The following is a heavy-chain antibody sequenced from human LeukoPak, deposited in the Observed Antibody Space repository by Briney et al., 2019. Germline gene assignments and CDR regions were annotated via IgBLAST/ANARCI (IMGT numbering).Heavy chain of an antibody. V-gene: IGHV3-9*01. CDR3: VKSGGYYYMDA. D-gene: IGHD2-15*01. CDR1: GFIFQDYA. J-gene: IGHJ6*03. Sequence: GGSLRLSCAASGFIFQDYAMHWVRQAPGKGLEWVSSVSWNRDIIAYADSVRGRFTISRDNDQNSLYLEMTSLRVEDTALYYCVKSGGYYYMDAWGKGTTVIVSS. CDR2: VSWNRDII.